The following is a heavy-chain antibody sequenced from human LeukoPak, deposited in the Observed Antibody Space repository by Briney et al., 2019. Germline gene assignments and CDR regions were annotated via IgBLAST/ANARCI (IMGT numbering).Heavy chain of an antibody. Sequence: GRSLRLSCAASGFTFSSYAMHWVRQAPGKGLEWVAVISYDGSNKYYADSVKGRFTISRDNSKNTLYLQMNSLRAEDTAVYYCAKSDRGYSYGPFDYWGQGTLVTVSS. CDR1: GFTFSSYA. J-gene: IGHJ4*02. CDR3: AKSDRGYSYGPFDY. D-gene: IGHD5-18*01. V-gene: IGHV3-30*04. CDR2: ISYDGSNK.